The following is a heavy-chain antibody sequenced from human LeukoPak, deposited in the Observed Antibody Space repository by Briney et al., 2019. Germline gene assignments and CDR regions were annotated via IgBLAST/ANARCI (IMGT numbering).Heavy chain of an antibody. CDR2: ISSNGGRT. Sequence: QPGGSLRLSCATSGFTFSNFAMNWVRQAPGKGLEWVSVISSNGGRTYYANSVKGRFTVSRDNSKNTLYLQMNSLRAEDTAVYYCAKDIGQGNSGYDNDYYYGMDVWGQGTTVTVSS. D-gene: IGHD5-12*01. J-gene: IGHJ6*02. CDR3: AKDIGQGNSGYDNDYYYGMDV. V-gene: IGHV3-23*01. CDR1: GFTFSNFA.